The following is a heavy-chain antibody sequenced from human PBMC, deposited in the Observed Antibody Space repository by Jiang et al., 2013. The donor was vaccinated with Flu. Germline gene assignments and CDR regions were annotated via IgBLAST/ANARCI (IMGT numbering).Heavy chain of an antibody. Sequence: GTFSSYAISWVRQAPGQGLEWMGGIIPIFGTANYAQKFQGRVTITADESTSTAYMELSSLRSEDTAVYYCARDHRRAPTPNIPGYYYYYMDVWGKGTTVTVSS. J-gene: IGHJ6*03. V-gene: IGHV1-69*01. CDR1: GTFSSYA. CDR2: IIPIFGTA. CDR3: ARDHRRAPTPNIPGYYYYYMDV. D-gene: IGHD2-15*01.